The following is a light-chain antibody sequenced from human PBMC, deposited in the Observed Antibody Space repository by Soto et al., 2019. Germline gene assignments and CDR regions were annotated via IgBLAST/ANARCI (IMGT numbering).Light chain of an antibody. V-gene: IGLV3-27*01. CDR2: KDS. CDR1: VLAKRY. Sequence: SYELTQPSSVSVSPGQTARITYSGDVLAKRYTRWFQQKPGQAPVLVIYKDSERPSGIPERFSGSSSGTTVTLTISGAQVEDEADYCCYCAADNNPSVFGTGTKVTVL. J-gene: IGLJ1*01. CDR3: YCAADNNPSV.